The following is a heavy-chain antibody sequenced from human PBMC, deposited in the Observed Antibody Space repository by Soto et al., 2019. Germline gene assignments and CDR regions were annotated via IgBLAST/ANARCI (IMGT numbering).Heavy chain of an antibody. J-gene: IGHJ4*02. CDR3: ARDLRGYSYGYLGY. D-gene: IGHD5-18*01. CDR1: GFTFSSYA. CDR2: ISYDGSNK. Sequence: QVQLVESGGGVVQPGRSLRLSCAASGFTFSSYAMHWVRQAPGKGLEWVAVISYDGSNKYYADSVKGRFTISRDNSKNTLYLQMNSLRAEVTAVYYCARDLRGYSYGYLGYWGQGTLVTVSS. V-gene: IGHV3-30-3*01.